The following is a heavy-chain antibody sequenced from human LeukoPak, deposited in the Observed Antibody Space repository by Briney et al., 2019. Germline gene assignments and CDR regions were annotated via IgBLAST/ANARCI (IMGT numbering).Heavy chain of an antibody. CDR3: AELGITMIGGV. CDR1: GFTFSSYS. Sequence: PGGSLRLSCAASGFTFSSYSMNWVRQAPGKGLEWVSYISSSSSTIYYADSVKGRFTISRDNSKNTVYLQMNSLRAEDTAVYYCAELGITMIGGVWGKGTTVTISS. J-gene: IGHJ6*04. D-gene: IGHD3-10*02. CDR2: ISSSSSTI. V-gene: IGHV3-48*01.